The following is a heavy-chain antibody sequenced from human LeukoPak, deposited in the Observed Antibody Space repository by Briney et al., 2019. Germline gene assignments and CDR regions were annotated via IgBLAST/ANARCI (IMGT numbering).Heavy chain of an antibody. CDR1: GYTFTGYY. CDR3: ARGMKQQLGPLYFDY. V-gene: IGHV1-2*02. J-gene: IGHJ4*02. Sequence: ASVKVSCKASGYTFTGYYMHWVRQAPGQGLEWMGWINPNSGGTNYAQKFQGRVTMTRDTSNSTACMELSRLRSDDTAVYYCARGMKQQLGPLYFDYWGQGTLVTVSS. D-gene: IGHD6-13*01. CDR2: INPNSGGT.